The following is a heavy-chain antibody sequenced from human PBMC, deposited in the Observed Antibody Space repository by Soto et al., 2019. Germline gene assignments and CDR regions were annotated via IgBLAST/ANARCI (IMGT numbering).Heavy chain of an antibody. D-gene: IGHD3-22*01. Sequence: GGSLRLSCAASGFPFISQSLHWVRQAPGKGLEWVAVLSHDGSSEYYADSVKGRFTISRDTSANMLFLHMNNLRTEDTAVYYCASGQAFYYDTSRYWGQGTVVTVS. CDR2: LSHDGSSE. V-gene: IGHV3-30-3*01. CDR1: GFPFISQS. J-gene: IGHJ4*02. CDR3: ASGQAFYYDTSRY.